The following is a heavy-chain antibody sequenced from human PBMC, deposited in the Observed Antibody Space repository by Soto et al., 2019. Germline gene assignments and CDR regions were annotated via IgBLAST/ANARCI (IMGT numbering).Heavy chain of an antibody. J-gene: IGHJ3*02. V-gene: IGHV1-18*01. D-gene: IGHD3-22*01. Sequence: GASVTVACTASGYSLPSYGISWVRQAPGQGLEWMGWISAYNGNTNYAQKLQGRVTMTTDTSTSTAYMELRSLRSDDTAVYYCARDSLGDYDSSGYYYGYDAFDIWGQGTMVTVSS. CDR2: ISAYNGNT. CDR1: GYSLPSYG. CDR3: ARDSLGDYDSSGYYYGYDAFDI.